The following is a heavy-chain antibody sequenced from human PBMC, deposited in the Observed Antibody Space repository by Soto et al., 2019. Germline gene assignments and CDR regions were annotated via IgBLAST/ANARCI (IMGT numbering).Heavy chain of an antibody. Sequence: QVQLVESGGGVVQPGRSLRLSCAASGFTFSSYGMHWVRQAPGKGLEWVAVISYAGSNKDYADSVKGRFTISRDNSKNTLYLQMNSLRAEDTAVYYCVRLLDYWGQGTLVTVSS. V-gene: IGHV3-30*03. CDR3: VRLLDY. CDR1: GFTFSSYG. D-gene: IGHD4-17*01. J-gene: IGHJ4*02. CDR2: ISYAGSNK.